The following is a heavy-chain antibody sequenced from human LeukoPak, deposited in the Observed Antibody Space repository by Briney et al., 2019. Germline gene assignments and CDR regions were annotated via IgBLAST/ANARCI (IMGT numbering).Heavy chain of an antibody. D-gene: IGHD2-15*01. J-gene: IGHJ4*02. CDR3: ARRYCSGGSCYSADY. CDR1: GFTFSSYW. Sequence: PGGSLRLSCSASGFTFSSYWMNWVRQAPGKGLEWVANIKQDGSEKYYVDSVKGRFTISRDNAKNSLYLQMNSLRAEDTGVYYCARRYCSGGSCYSADYWGQGTLVTVSS. CDR2: IKQDGSEK. V-gene: IGHV3-7*03.